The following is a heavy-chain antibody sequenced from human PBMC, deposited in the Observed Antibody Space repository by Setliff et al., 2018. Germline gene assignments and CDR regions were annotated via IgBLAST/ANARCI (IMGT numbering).Heavy chain of an antibody. CDR2: INHSGST. CDR1: GGSFSGYY. J-gene: IGHJ6*03. CDR3: ARESRYGGYMDV. Sequence: SETLSLTCAVYGGSFSGYYWSGIRQPPGKGLEWIGEINHSGSTNYNPSLKSRVTISVDTSKNQFSLKLSSVTAADTAVYYCARESRYGGYMDVWGKGTTVTVSS. D-gene: IGHD3-16*01. V-gene: IGHV4-34*01.